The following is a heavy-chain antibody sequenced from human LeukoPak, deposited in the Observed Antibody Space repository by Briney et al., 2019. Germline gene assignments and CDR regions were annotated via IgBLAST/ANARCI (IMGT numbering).Heavy chain of an antibody. D-gene: IGHD4-17*01. J-gene: IGHJ4*02. Sequence: GGFLRISCGAPGFTFRSHGMHRGRPGPGKGVGGGAVISYDGSNKYYADSVKGRFTISRDNSKNTLYLQMNSLRAEDTAVYYCAKGDDYGDYGSDYWGQGTLVTVSS. V-gene: IGHV3-30*18. CDR1: GFTFRSHG. CDR3: AKGDDYGDYGSDY. CDR2: ISYDGSNK.